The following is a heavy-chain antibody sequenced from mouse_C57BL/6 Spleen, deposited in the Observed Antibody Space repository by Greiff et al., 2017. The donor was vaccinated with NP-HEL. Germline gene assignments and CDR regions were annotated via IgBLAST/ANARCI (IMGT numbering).Heavy chain of an antibody. Sequence: QVQLQQSGAELVRPGTSVKVSCKASGYAFTNYLIEWVKQRPGQGLEWIGVINPGSGGTNYNEKFKGKATLTADKSSSTAYMQLSSLTSEDSAVYVCARSNYGYFDVWGTGTTVTVSS. CDR2: INPGSGGT. CDR1: GYAFTNYL. V-gene: IGHV1-54*01. CDR3: ARSNYGYFDV. J-gene: IGHJ1*03. D-gene: IGHD2-5*01.